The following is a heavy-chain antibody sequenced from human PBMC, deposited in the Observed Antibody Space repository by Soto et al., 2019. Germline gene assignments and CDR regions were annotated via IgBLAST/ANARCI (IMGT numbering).Heavy chain of an antibody. Sequence: SETLSLTCTVSGGSVSSGSYYWSWIRQPPGKGLEWIGYIYYSGSTNYNPSLKSRVTISVDTSKNQFSLKLSSVTAADTAVYYCARWPLIAALFDYWGQGTLVTVSS. CDR2: IYYSGST. V-gene: IGHV4-61*01. CDR1: GGSVSSGSYY. CDR3: ARWPLIAALFDY. D-gene: IGHD6-13*01. J-gene: IGHJ4*02.